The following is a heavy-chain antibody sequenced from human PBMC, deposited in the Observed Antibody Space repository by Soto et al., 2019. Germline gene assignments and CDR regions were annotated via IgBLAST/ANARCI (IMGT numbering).Heavy chain of an antibody. CDR2: ISYDGSNK. J-gene: IGHJ6*02. CDR1: GFTFSNNA. CDR3: ARGTTTSAFSAMDV. D-gene: IGHD1-1*01. V-gene: IGHV3-30-3*01. Sequence: ESGGGGVQPGRSLRLSCAASGFTFSNNAMDWVRQAPGKGLEWVAVISYDGSNKYIAESVKGRFTISRDNSKNTLFLQMNSLRAEDTAVYYCARGTTTSAFSAMDVWGQGTTVTVSS.